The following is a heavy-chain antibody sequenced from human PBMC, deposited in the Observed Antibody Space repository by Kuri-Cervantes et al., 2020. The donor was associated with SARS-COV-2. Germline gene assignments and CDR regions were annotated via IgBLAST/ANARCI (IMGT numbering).Heavy chain of an antibody. J-gene: IGHJ5*02. Sequence: GGSLRLSCAASGFTFNTYGMHWVRQAPGKGLEWVAVIWYDGTNKYYEDSVKGRFIISRDNSKGTLYLQMNGLRVEDTAVYFCARDRGAFGGWFDPWGQGTLVTVSS. CDR2: IWYDGTNK. D-gene: IGHD3-16*01. V-gene: IGHV3-33*01. CDR1: GFTFNTYG. CDR3: ARDRGAFGGWFDP.